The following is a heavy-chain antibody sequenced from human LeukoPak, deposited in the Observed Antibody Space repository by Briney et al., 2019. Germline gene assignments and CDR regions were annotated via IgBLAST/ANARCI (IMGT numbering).Heavy chain of an antibody. D-gene: IGHD3-22*01. CDR2: IYSGGST. CDR1: GFTFSSYE. Sequence: PGGSLRLSCAASGFTFSSYEMSWVRQAPGKGLEWVSVIYSGGSTYYADSVKGRFTISRHKSKNTLYLQMNSLRAEDTAVYYCARAGYFDSSGHYSSFDYWGQGTLVTVSS. V-gene: IGHV3-53*04. J-gene: IGHJ4*02. CDR3: ARAGYFDSSGHYSSFDY.